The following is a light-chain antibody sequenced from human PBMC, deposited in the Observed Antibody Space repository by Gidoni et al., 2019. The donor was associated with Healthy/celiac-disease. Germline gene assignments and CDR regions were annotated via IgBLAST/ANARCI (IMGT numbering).Light chain of an antibody. CDR3: QRRSNWPSLT. CDR2: DAS. V-gene: IGKV3-11*01. CDR1: QSVSSY. J-gene: IGKJ4*01. Sequence: IVFTPSPATLSLSPAERATLSCRASQSVSSYLAWYQQKPGQAPRLLIYDASNRGTGIPARFSGSGSGTDFTLTISSLEPEDLAVYYCQRRSNWPSLTFGGGTKVEIK.